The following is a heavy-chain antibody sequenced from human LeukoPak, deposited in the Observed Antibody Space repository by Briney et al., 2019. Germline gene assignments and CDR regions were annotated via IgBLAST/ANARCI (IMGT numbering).Heavy chain of an antibody. V-gene: IGHV3-64*01. D-gene: IGHD3-22*01. Sequence: GGSLRLSCTASGFTFSYYVKYWVRQAPGKGLEYVSDITNDGGTTYYGNSVKGRFTISRDNSKNTLYLQMGSLRADDMAVYYCARAMSSNGYYFDYWGQGTLVTVSS. J-gene: IGHJ4*02. CDR3: ARAMSSNGYYFDY. CDR2: ITNDGGTT. CDR1: GFTFSYYV.